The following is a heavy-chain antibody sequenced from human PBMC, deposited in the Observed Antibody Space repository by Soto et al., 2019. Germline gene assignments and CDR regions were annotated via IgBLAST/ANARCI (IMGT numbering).Heavy chain of an antibody. CDR1: GGSVSVDY. V-gene: IGHV4-59*02. CDR3: ARGVGSSPPRY. J-gene: IGHJ4*02. D-gene: IGHD3-9*01. CDR2: VYDNGRP. Sequence: SEPLSLTCPISGGSVSVDYWSWVRQSPRQGLEWIGYVYDNGRPYYSPSLKSRVTISADTSKNQISLKLTSATAADTAVYYCARGVGSSPPRYWGRGTLVTVSS.